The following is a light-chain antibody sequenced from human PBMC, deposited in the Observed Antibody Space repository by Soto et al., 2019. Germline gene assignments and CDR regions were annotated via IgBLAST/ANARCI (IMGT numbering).Light chain of an antibody. CDR1: QRITNW. CDR2: GAS. J-gene: IGKJ2*01. CDR3: QQYNNYPYT. V-gene: IGKV1-5*01. Sequence: DMQVTQSPSTLSASVGDRVTITCRTSQRITNWLAWYQQKPGKAPKLLIYGASTLETGAPSRFSGSGSGTEFTLTISSLQPDDFATYFCQQYNNYPYTSGQGTKVDIK.